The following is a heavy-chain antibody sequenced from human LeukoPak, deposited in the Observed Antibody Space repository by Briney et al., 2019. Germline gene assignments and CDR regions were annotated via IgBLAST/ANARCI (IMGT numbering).Heavy chain of an antibody. CDR3: ARDRPYYFGSGSYYDGFDS. J-gene: IGHJ4*02. CDR1: GSSISRYY. Sequence: SETLSLTCAVSGSSISRYYWSWLRQPPGKGLEWIGYIYHSGSTNYSPSLKSRVTISLDTSKNQFSLNLSSVTAADTAVYYCARDRPYYFGSGSYYDGFDSWGQGTLVTVSS. CDR2: IYHSGST. V-gene: IGHV4-59*01. D-gene: IGHD3-10*01.